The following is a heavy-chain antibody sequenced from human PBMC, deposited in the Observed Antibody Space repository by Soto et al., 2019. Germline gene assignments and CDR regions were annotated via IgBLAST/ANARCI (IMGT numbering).Heavy chain of an antibody. Sequence: GGSLRLSCAASGFTFSDHYMDWVRQAPGKGLEWVGRTRNKAKSYTTGYAASVKGRFTISRDDSKNSLYLQMNSLKTGDTAVYYCARGATAATRYYYGLDAWGQGTTVTVSS. CDR2: TRNKAKSYTT. V-gene: IGHV3-72*01. CDR1: GFTFSDHY. J-gene: IGHJ6*02. CDR3: ARGATAATRYYYGLDA. D-gene: IGHD6-13*01.